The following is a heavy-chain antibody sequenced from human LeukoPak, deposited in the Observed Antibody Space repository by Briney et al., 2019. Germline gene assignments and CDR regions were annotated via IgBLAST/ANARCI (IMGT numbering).Heavy chain of an antibody. D-gene: IGHD3-9*01. V-gene: IGHV3-21*01. CDR1: GFTFSSYS. J-gene: IGHJ4*02. Sequence: GGSLRLSCAASGFTFSSYSMNWVRQAPGKGLEWVSSISSSSSYIYYADSVKGRFTISRDNAKNSLYPQMNSLRAEDTAVYYCARPRNDWVPWDYWGQGTLVTVSS. CDR2: ISSSSSYI. CDR3: ARPRNDWVPWDY.